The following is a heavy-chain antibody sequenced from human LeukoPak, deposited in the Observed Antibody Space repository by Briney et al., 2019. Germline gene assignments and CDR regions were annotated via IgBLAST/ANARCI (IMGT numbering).Heavy chain of an antibody. Sequence: GASVKVSCKTSGYTFTGHSMHWVRQAPGQGLEWMGGIIPIFGTANYAQKFQGRVTITADESTSTAYMELSSLRSEDTAVYYCASARHCSSTSCYEYFDYWGQGTLVTVSS. CDR3: ASARHCSSTSCYEYFDY. V-gene: IGHV1-69*13. J-gene: IGHJ4*02. CDR2: IIPIFGTA. CDR1: GYTFTGHS. D-gene: IGHD2-2*01.